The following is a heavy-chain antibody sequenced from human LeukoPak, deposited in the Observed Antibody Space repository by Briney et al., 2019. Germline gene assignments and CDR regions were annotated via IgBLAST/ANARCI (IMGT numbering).Heavy chain of an antibody. CDR2: IYPADSHT. Sequence: GESLKISCKGSGYSFTNSWIGWVRQMPGKGLEWMGFIYPADSHTTYSPSFQGQVTISADKSISTAYLQWSSLKASDTAMYYCARHRLGRRDAFDIWGRGTMVSVSS. V-gene: IGHV5-51*01. CDR3: ARHRLGRRDAFDI. J-gene: IGHJ3*02. D-gene: IGHD1-26*01. CDR1: GYSFTNSW.